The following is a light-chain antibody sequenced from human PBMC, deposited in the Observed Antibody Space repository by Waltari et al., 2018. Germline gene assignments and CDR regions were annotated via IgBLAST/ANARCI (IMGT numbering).Light chain of an antibody. CDR3: SSYAGTDNFV. CDR2: EVT. CDR1: SSDVGAYNF. Sequence: QSALTQPPSASGSPGQSVTISCTGTSSDVGAYNFVSWYQQHPGKAPKLMIYEVTKRPSGVPDRFSGSRSGSTASLTVSGLHAEDEADYYCSSYAGTDNFVFGAGTKVTVL. J-gene: IGLJ1*01. V-gene: IGLV2-8*01.